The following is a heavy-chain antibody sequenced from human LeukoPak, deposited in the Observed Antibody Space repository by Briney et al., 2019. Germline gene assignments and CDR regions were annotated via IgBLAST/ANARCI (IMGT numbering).Heavy chain of an antibody. J-gene: IGHJ4*02. D-gene: IGHD3-22*01. CDR3: ARGWRYYYDSSGYWGNDY. Sequence: PGGSLRLSCAASGFTFDDYGMSWVRQAPGKGLEWVSGMNWNGGSTGYADSVKGRFTISRDNAKNSLYLQMNSLRAEDTAVYYCARGWRYYYDSSGYWGNDYWGQGTLVTVSS. V-gene: IGHV3-20*04. CDR2: MNWNGGST. CDR1: GFTFDDYG.